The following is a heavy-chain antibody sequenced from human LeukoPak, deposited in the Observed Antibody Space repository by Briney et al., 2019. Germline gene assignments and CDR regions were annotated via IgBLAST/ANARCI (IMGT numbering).Heavy chain of an antibody. CDR2: ISSSGSTI. V-gene: IGHV3-48*03. CDR1: GFTFSSYE. Sequence: GGSLRLSCAASGFTFSSYEMNWVRLAPGKGLEWVSYISSSGSTIYYADSVKGRFTISRDNAKNSLYLQMNSLRAEDTAVHYCARDFATKYYYDSSGYYDEVWFDPWGQGTLVTVSS. D-gene: IGHD3-22*01. CDR3: ARDFATKYYYDSSGYYDEVWFDP. J-gene: IGHJ5*02.